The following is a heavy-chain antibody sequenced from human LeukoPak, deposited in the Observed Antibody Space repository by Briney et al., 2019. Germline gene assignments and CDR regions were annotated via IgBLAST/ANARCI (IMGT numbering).Heavy chain of an antibody. CDR2: ISDSGGGT. D-gene: IGHD6-13*01. CDR1: GFTFSNYA. V-gene: IGHV3-23*01. J-gene: IGHJ5*02. CDR3: AKHERIAAAGEDWFDP. Sequence: GGSLRLSCAASGFTFSNYAMSWVRQAPGQGLEWVSGISDSGGGTYYADSVRGRFTISRDNSKNTLYLQMNSLRAEDTAVYYCAKHERIAAAGEDWFDPWGQGTLVTVSS.